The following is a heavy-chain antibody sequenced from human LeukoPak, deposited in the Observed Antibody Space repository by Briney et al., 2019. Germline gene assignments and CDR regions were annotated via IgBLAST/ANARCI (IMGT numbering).Heavy chain of an antibody. J-gene: IGHJ4*02. D-gene: IGHD3-22*01. Sequence: GGSLRLSCAASGFTFSIYWMHWVRQAPGKGLVLVSRINSDGSGASYADSVKGRFTISRDNAKNTLYLQMNSLRAEDTAVYFCARDSLEVVTYFDYWGQGTLVTVSS. V-gene: IGHV3-74*01. CDR3: ARDSLEVVTYFDY. CDR2: INSDGSGA. CDR1: GFTFSIYW.